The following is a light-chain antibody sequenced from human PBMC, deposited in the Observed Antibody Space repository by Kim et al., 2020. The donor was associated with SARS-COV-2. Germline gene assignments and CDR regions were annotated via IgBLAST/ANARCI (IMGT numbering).Light chain of an antibody. CDR1: QDISDY. CDR3: QQYDNHPLT. J-gene: IGKJ4*02. CDR2: DAS. Sequence: DIQMTQSPSSLSASVGDRVTITCRASQDISDYLNWFQQKPGKAPKLLIYDASNLETGVPPRFSGSGSGTDFTFTISSLQPEDIATYYCQQYDNHPLTFGGGTKVDIK. V-gene: IGKV1-33*01.